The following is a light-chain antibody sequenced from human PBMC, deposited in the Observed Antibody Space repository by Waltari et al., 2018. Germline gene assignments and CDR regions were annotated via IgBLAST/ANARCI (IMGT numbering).Light chain of an antibody. CDR2: GAS. V-gene: IGKV3-20*01. Sequence: EIVLTQSPGTLSLSPGERATLSCRASQSVSSSYLAWYQQKPGQAPRLLIYGASSRATGIPDRFSGSGSGTVFTLTISRLDPEDFAVYYCQQYGSSPQTFGQGTRLEIK. CDR3: QQYGSSPQT. J-gene: IGKJ5*01. CDR1: QSVSSSY.